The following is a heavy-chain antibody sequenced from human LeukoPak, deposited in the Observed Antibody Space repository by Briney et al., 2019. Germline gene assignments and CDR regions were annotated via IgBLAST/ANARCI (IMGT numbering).Heavy chain of an antibody. D-gene: IGHD2-15*01. CDR3: ARVSGVSPGGAFDI. CDR2: ISSSSSSYI. CDR1: GFTFSSYS. Sequence: GGSLRLSCAASGFTFSSYSMNWVRQAPGKGLEWVSSISSSSSSYIYYADSVKGRFTISRDNAKNSLYLQMNSLRAEDTAVYYCARVSGVSPGGAFDIWGQGTMVTVSS. J-gene: IGHJ3*02. V-gene: IGHV3-21*01.